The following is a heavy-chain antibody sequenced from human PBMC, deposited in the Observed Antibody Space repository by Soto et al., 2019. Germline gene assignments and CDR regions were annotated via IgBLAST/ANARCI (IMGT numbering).Heavy chain of an antibody. D-gene: IGHD2-21*02. CDR2: ISSSSSTI. CDR1: GFTFSSYS. CDR3: ARDIRMVTGPGFSDY. J-gene: IGHJ4*02. Sequence: HPGGSLRLSCAASGFTFSSYSMNWVRQAPGKGLEWVSYISSSSSTIYYADSVKGRFTISRDNAKNSLYLQMNSLRAEDTAVYYCARDIRMVTGPGFSDYWGQGTLVTVSS. V-gene: IGHV3-48*04.